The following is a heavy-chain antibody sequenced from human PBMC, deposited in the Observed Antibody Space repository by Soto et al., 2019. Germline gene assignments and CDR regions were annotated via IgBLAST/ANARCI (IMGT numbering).Heavy chain of an antibody. CDR1: GGSIRNYY. D-gene: IGHD3-16*01. Sequence: PSETLSLTWNVSGGSIRNYYWTWMRPSPEKGLERVGYMYYNGNINYNRSLKSRVTTSIDTSQHQFALPVKAVSAADTSVYDCASGGNWFDPWGQGVLVTVSS. CDR3: ASGGNWFDP. V-gene: IGHV4-59*01. CDR2: MYYNGNI. J-gene: IGHJ5*02.